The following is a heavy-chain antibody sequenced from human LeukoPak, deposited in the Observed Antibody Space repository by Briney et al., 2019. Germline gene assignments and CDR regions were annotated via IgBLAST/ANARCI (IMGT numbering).Heavy chain of an antibody. D-gene: IGHD3-22*01. CDR2: ISGSGGST. J-gene: IGHJ5*02. Sequence: PGRSLRLSCAASGFTFSSYAMHWVRQAPGKGLEWVSAISGSGGSTYYADSVKGRFTISRDNSKNTLYLQMNSLRAEDTAVYYCAKDLRMIVDTWGQGTLVTVSS. CDR1: GFTFSSYA. CDR3: AKDLRMIVDT. V-gene: IGHV3-23*01.